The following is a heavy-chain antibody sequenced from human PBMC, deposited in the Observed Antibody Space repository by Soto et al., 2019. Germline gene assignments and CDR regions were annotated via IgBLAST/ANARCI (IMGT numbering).Heavy chain of an antibody. V-gene: IGHV3-7*03. Sequence: GGSLRLSCAASGFTFSSYWMSWVRQAPGKGLEWVANIKQDGSEKYYVDSVKGRFTISRDNAKNSLYLQMNSLRAEDTAVYYCVRDYYYYGSGSDYWGQGTLVTVSS. CDR2: IKQDGSEK. CDR1: GFTFSSYW. CDR3: VRDYYYYGSGSDY. J-gene: IGHJ4*02. D-gene: IGHD3-10*01.